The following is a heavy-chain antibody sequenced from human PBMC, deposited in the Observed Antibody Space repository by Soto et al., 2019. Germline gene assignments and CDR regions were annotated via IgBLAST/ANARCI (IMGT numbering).Heavy chain of an antibody. V-gene: IGHV3-53*02. J-gene: IGHJ3*02. Sequence: EVQLVETGGGLIQPGGSLRLSCAASGLTVSSNYMNWVRQAPGKGLEWVSVLYSGGSTHYAGSVKGRFIISRDNSKNTVYLQMKSLRAEDTAVYYCARDRPGDEGDAFDIWGHGTMVTVSS. D-gene: IGHD3-10*01. CDR2: LYSGGST. CDR3: ARDRPGDEGDAFDI. CDR1: GLTVSSNY.